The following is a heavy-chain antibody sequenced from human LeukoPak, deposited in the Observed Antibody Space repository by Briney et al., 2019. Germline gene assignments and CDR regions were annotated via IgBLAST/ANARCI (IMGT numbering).Heavy chain of an antibody. D-gene: IGHD5-12*01. Sequence: PVKVSCKASGGTFSSYAISWVRQAPGQGLEWMGRIIPILGIANYAQKFQGRVTITADKSTSTAYMELSSLRSEDTAVYYCAREDIVATISYYYGMDVWGQGTTVTVSS. CDR1: GGTFSSYA. CDR2: IIPILGIA. J-gene: IGHJ6*02. V-gene: IGHV1-69*04. CDR3: AREDIVATISYYYGMDV.